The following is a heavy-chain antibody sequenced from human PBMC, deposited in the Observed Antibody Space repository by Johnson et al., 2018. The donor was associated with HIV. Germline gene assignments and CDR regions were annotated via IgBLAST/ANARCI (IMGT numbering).Heavy chain of an antibody. J-gene: IGHJ3*01. CDR1: GFTFSNYG. CDR3: AKVADPYCGGDCYSWLFAFDF. Sequence: QVRLVESGGGVVQPGGSLRLSCAASGFTFSNYGMHWVSQAPGKGLEWVAFIRYDGSHTYYADSVKGRFTISRDNSKNTLSLQMSSLRAEDTAVYYCAKVADPYCGGDCYSWLFAFDFWGHGTMVTVSS. D-gene: IGHD2-21*02. V-gene: IGHV3-30*02. CDR2: IRYDGSHT.